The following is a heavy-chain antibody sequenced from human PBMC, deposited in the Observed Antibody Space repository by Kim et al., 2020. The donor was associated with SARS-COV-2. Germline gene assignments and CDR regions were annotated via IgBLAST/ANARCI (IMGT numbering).Heavy chain of an antibody. Sequence: SETLSLTCTVSGGSISSYYWSWIRQPAGKGLEWIGRIYTSGSTNYNPSLKSRVTMSVDTSKNQFSLKLSSVTAADTAVYYCAREGGSGYQLLYNYFYFDYWGQGTLVTVSS. J-gene: IGHJ4*02. D-gene: IGHD2-2*02. CDR2: IYTSGST. V-gene: IGHV4-4*07. CDR1: GGSISSYY. CDR3: AREGGSGYQLLYNYFYFDY.